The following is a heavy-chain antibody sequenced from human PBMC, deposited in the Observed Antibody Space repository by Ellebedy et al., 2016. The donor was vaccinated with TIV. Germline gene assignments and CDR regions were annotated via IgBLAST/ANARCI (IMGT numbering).Heavy chain of an antibody. J-gene: IGHJ5*02. CDR2: ISSSTSYI. CDR1: GFTFRTYS. V-gene: IGHV3-21*01. D-gene: IGHD5-12*01. Sequence: PGGSLRLSCVGSGFTFRTYSMNWVRQAPGKGLEWVSSISSSTSYIYYADSVKGRFTISRDNAKNSLYLQMNSLRAEDTAVYYCARDLGPLGGNESSWGQGTLVTVSS. CDR3: ARDLGPLGGNESS.